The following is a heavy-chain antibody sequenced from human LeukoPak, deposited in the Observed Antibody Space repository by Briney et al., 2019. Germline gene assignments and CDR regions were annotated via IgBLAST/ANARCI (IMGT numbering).Heavy chain of an antibody. Sequence: ASVKVSCNASGYTFTDYYMHWVRQAPGQGLEWMGWINHNSGGTNYAQKFQGRLTMTRDTSISTAYMELSRLRSDDTAVFYCAREEVIAAAGPTLDYWGQGALVTVSS. CDR1: GYTFTDYY. V-gene: IGHV1-2*02. J-gene: IGHJ4*02. CDR3: AREEVIAAAGPTLDY. D-gene: IGHD6-13*01. CDR2: INHNSGGT.